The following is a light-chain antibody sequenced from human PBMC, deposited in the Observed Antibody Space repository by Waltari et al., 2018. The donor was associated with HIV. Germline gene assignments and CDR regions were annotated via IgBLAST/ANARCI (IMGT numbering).Light chain of an antibody. V-gene: IGLV1-44*01. CDR2: GNH. J-gene: IGLJ3*02. Sequence: QSVLTQPPSASGTPGQRVTISCSGSSPNIGTKTVNWYQQLPGSAPKFLMYGNHVRPSGVPDRFSGSKSGTSASLAISGLRSEDEADYYCAAWDDSLNAWVFGGGTKVTVL. CDR3: AAWDDSLNAWV. CDR1: SPNIGTKT.